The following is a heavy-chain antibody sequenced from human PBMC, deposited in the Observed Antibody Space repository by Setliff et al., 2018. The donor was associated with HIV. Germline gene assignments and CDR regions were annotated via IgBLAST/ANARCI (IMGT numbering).Heavy chain of an antibody. J-gene: IGHJ4*02. CDR1: GFSFSSYT. V-gene: IGHV3-21*01. Sequence: GSLRLSCAASGFSFSSYTMNWVRQTPGKGLEWVSSIRRGHNNMYYADSVKGRFTISRDNYKNSLYLQMNSLRPDDTAVYYCAGDLGFGYYYRAGSVYFAYWGQGTLVTVSS. CDR2: IRRGHNNM. CDR3: AGDLGFGYYYRAGSVYFAY. D-gene: IGHD3-10*01.